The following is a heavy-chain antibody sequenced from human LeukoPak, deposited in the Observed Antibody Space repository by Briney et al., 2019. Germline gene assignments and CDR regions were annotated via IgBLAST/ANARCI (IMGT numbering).Heavy chain of an antibody. CDR2: IYHSGST. D-gene: IGHD3-10*01. V-gene: IGHV4-4*02. J-gene: IGHJ5*02. CDR3: ARHAMVRGVPRWFDP. Sequence: PSETLSLTCTVSGVSISSNNWWSWVRQPPGKGLEWIGEIYHSGSTNYNPSLKSRVTISVDKSKNQFSLKLSSVTAADTAVYYCARHAMVRGVPRWFDPWGQGTLVTVSS. CDR1: GVSISSNNW.